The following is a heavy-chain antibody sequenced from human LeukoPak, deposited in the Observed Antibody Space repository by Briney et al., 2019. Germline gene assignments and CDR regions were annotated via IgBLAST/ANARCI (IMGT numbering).Heavy chain of an antibody. V-gene: IGHV3-48*02. CDR3: ARDQERYSYGHGFDY. Sequence: GGSLRLSCAASGFTFSSYSMNWVRQASGEGLEWVSYISSSSSTIYYADSVKGRFTIFRDNANNSLYLQMNSLRDEDTAVYYCARDQERYSYGHGFDYCGQGTLVPVSS. CDR1: GFTFSSYS. D-gene: IGHD5-18*01. J-gene: IGHJ4*02. CDR2: ISSSSSTI.